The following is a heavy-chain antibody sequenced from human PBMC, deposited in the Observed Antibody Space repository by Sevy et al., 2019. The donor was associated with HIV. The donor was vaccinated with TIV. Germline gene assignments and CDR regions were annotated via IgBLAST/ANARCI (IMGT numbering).Heavy chain of an antibody. V-gene: IGHV3-30-3*01. CDR2: ISYEGTET. D-gene: IGHD1-26*01. CDR1: GFAFSTHA. CDR3: ARDGGYSIKWYPLY. Sequence: GGSLRLSCAASGFAFSTHAMHWVRQAPGKGLEWVAVISYEGTETFYAASVEGRFTISRDNSKNMLSLQINGLRPEDTVVYYCARDGGYSIKWYPLYWGHGTLVTVSS. J-gene: IGHJ4*01.